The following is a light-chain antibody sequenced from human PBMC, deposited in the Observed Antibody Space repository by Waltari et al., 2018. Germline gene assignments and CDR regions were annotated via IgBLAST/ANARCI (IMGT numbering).Light chain of an antibody. J-gene: IGLJ1*01. CDR3: SSYTSSSTLDV. V-gene: IGLV2-14*01. CDR1: SSDVGGYNY. CDR2: EVS. Sequence: QSALTQPASVSGSPGQSITISCTGTSSDVGGYNYVSWYQQHPCKAPKLMIYEVSNRPPGVSNRFSGSKSGNTAALTISGLQAEDEADYYCSSYTSSSTLDVFGTGTKVTVL.